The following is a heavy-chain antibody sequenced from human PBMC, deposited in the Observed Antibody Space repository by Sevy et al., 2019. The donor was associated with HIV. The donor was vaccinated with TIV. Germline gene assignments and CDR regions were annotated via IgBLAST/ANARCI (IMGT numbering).Heavy chain of an antibody. CDR1: GFTFSKYS. D-gene: IGHD2-8*01. CDR3: AREGCTKPHDY. CDR2: LSFGCGEI. J-gene: IGHJ4*02. V-gene: IGHV3-23*01. Sequence: GALRLSCAASGFTFSKYSMSWVRQPPGKGREWVSTLSFGCGEINYADSVKGRFTISRDNSKSSVYLQMNNLRPEDTAVYYCAREGCTKPHDYWGQGTLVTVSS.